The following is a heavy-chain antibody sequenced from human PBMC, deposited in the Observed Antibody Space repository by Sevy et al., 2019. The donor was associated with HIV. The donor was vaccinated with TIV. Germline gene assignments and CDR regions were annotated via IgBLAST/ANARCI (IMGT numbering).Heavy chain of an antibody. J-gene: IGHJ4*02. CDR1: EFSFSSYG. V-gene: IGHV3-33*01. CDR2: IWFDGSNS. Sequence: GGSLRLSCAASEFSFSSYGMHWVRQAPGKGLEWVALIWFDGSNSYYADSVKGRFTISRDTSKNTVYLQMNSLRAEDTAVYYCARDHEFYDYGDYGPTFFPDYWGQGNLVTVSS. CDR3: ARDHEFYDYGDYGPTFFPDY. D-gene: IGHD4-17*01.